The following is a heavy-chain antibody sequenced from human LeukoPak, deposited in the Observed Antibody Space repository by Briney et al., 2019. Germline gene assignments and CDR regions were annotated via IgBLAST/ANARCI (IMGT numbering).Heavy chain of an antibody. J-gene: IGHJ2*01. Sequence: SETLSLTCAVSGGSISSSNWWSWVRQPPGKGLEWIGEIYHSGSTNYNPSLKSRVTISVDKSKNQFSLKLSSVTAADTAVYYCARNPLGNCSSASCLRYWYFDLWGRGTLVTVSS. CDR3: ARNPLGNCSSASCLRYWYFDL. CDR2: IYHSGST. V-gene: IGHV4-4*02. CDR1: GGSISSSNW. D-gene: IGHD2-2*01.